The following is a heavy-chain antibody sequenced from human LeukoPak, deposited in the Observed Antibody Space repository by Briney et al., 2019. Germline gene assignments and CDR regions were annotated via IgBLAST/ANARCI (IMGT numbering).Heavy chain of an antibody. Sequence: GGSLRLSCAASGFAVSGNYMSWVRQAPGKGLEWVSLLYSDGSTYYADSVKGRFTISRDNSKNTLYLQMDSLRVEDTAMYFCTREKSVVVPSSYYYFDVWGRGTLVTVAS. D-gene: IGHD3-22*01. CDR3: TREKSVVVPSSYYYFDV. CDR2: LYSDGST. V-gene: IGHV3-53*01. CDR1: GFAVSGNY. J-gene: IGHJ2*01.